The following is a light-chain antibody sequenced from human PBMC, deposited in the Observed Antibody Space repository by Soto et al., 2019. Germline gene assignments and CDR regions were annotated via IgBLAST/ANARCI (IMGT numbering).Light chain of an antibody. V-gene: IGLV4-60*03. CDR2: VEGSGSF. CDR3: ETWDSDAV. Sequence: QPVLTQSSSASASLGSSVKLTCTLRSGLGFYIVAWHQQQPGKAPRFLMTVEGSGSFKKGTGFPDRFSGSSSGTDRYLTISNVQSEDEAVYYCETWDSDAVFGGGTKLTVL. J-gene: IGLJ3*02. CDR1: SGLGFYI.